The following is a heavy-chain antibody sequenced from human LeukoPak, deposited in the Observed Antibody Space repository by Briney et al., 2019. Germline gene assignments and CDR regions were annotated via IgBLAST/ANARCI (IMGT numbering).Heavy chain of an antibody. V-gene: IGHV1-69*05. J-gene: IGHJ4*02. Sequence: SVKVSCKASGDTFSSYAISWVRQAPGQGLEWMGGIIPIFGTANYAQKFQGRVTITTDESTSTAYMELSSLRSEDTAVCYCARAHRPAAGTAFDYWGQGTLVTVSS. CDR3: ARAHRPAAGTAFDY. CDR1: GDTFSSYA. CDR2: IIPIFGTA. D-gene: IGHD6-13*01.